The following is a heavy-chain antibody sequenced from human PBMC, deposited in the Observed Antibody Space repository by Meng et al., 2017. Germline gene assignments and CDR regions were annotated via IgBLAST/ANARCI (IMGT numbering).Heavy chain of an antibody. Sequence: ECGLVLPGRSMCLPCAASGSTSSRDWMHWVRQAAGKALVWVSRINSDGSSTSYADSVKGRFTISRDDAKNTLYLLMNSLRAEDTAVYYCARDRSSSGFDYWGQGTLVTVSS. CDR2: INSDGSST. CDR3: ARDRSSSGFDY. CDR1: GSTSSRDW. V-gene: IGHV3-74*01. J-gene: IGHJ4*02. D-gene: IGHD6-19*01.